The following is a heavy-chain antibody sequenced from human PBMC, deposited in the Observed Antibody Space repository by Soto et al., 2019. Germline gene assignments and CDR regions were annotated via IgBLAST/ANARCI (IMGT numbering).Heavy chain of an antibody. J-gene: IGHJ4*02. CDR1: GYTLTDYY. Sequence: QVQLVQSGAEVKKPGASVKVSCKAFGYTLTDYYIHWVRQAPGQGLEWMGWINPKSGGTNYAQKFRGWVTMTRDTSIRTAYMDLNRLKSDDTAVYYCGRGRPAAGGIDYWGQGTLVTVSS. D-gene: IGHD6-13*01. CDR3: GRGRPAAGGIDY. CDR2: INPKSGGT. V-gene: IGHV1-2*04.